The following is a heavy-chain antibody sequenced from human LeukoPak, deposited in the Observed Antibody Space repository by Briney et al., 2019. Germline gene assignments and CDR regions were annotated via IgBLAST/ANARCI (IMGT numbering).Heavy chain of an antibody. CDR2: IRYDGSNK. V-gene: IGHV3-30*02. J-gene: IGHJ4*02. CDR3: AKDSQIDYSNYPRYYFDY. Sequence: KPGGSLRLSCAASGFTFSSYGMHWVRQAPGKGLEWVAFIRYDGSNKYYADSVKGRFTISRDNSENTLYLQMNSLRAEDTAVYYCAKDSQIDYSNYPRYYFDYWGQGTLVTVSS. D-gene: IGHD4-11*01. CDR1: GFTFSSYG.